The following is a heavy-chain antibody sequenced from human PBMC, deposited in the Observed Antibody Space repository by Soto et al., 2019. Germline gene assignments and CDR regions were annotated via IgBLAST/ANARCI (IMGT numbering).Heavy chain of an antibody. J-gene: IGHJ4*02. CDR3: ARGQTYYDFWSGYSGYYFDY. D-gene: IGHD3-3*01. V-gene: IGHV4-34*01. Sequence: PSETLSLTCAVYGGSFSSYYWSWIRQPPGKGPEWIGEINHSGSTNYNPSLKSRVTISVDTSKNQFSLKLSSVTAADTAVYYCARGQTYYDFWSGYSGYYFDYWGQGTLVTVSS. CDR1: GGSFSSYY. CDR2: INHSGST.